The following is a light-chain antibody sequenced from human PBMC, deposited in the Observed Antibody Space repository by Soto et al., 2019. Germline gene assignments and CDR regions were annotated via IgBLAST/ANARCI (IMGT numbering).Light chain of an antibody. J-gene: IGKJ4*01. CDR1: LSISSD. Sequence: EIVMTQSPATLSVSPGERATLSCRASLSISSDLAWYQQKLGQAPRLLIYGASTRATGVPARFSGSGSGTEFTLTISSLQSEDFAVYFCQQYTSWPSFGGGNKVEIK. CDR2: GAS. V-gene: IGKV3-15*01. CDR3: QQYTSWPS.